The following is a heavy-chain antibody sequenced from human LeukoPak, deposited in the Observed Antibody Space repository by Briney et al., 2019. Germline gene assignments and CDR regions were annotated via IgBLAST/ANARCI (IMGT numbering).Heavy chain of an antibody. Sequence: GGSLRLSCAASGFTFSSYGMHWVRQAPGKGLEWVAFIRYDGSNKYYADSVKGRFTISRDNSKNTLYLQMNSLRAEDTAVYYCAKDLDYYGSGTYPTDYRGQGTLVTVSS. CDR2: IRYDGSNK. CDR3: AKDLDYYGSGTYPTDY. D-gene: IGHD3-10*01. CDR1: GFTFSSYG. J-gene: IGHJ4*02. V-gene: IGHV3-30*02.